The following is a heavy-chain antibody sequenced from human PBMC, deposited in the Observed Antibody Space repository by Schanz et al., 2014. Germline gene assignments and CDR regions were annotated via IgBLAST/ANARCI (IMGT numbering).Heavy chain of an antibody. CDR1: GDSISSAY. D-gene: IGHD1-26*01. J-gene: IGHJ4*02. Sequence: QVQPQESGPGLVEPSQTLSLTCTVSGDSISSAYWSWIRQHPGKGLEWIGFIYYRGNTYYNPSLKSRVSISLDPSKTQFFLNLNSLTAADTAVYYCARDKSGTYYTFDLWGPGTLVTVSS. CDR2: IYYRGNT. V-gene: IGHV4-31*03. CDR3: ARDKSGTYYTFDL.